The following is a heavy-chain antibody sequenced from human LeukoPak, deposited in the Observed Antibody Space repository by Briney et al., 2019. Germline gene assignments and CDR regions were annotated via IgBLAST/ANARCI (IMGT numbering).Heavy chain of an antibody. D-gene: IGHD3-22*01. CDR1: GGSISSGGYY. J-gene: IGHJ4*02. CDR3: ARVLHYYDSSGYYALYFDY. V-gene: IGHV4-31*03. Sequence: PSETLSLTCTVSGGSISSGGYYWSWIRQHPGKGLEWIGYIYYSGSTYYNPSLKSRVTISVDTSKNQFSLKPSSVTAADTAVYYCARVLHYYDSSGYYALYFDYWGQGTLVTVSS. CDR2: IYYSGST.